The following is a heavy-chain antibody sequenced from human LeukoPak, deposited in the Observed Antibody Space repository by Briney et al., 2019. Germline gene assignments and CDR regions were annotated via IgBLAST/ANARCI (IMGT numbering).Heavy chain of an antibody. Sequence: PGGSLRLSCAASGFTFSNYGMHWVRQDPGKGLEWVAVLAHDGSVAYYADWVKGRFTISRDNSRNTLYLQMNSLRAEDTAVYYCARDYRYSGGYHKSSFDYWGQGTLVTVSS. D-gene: IGHD1-26*01. V-gene: IGHV3-30*03. CDR1: GFTFSNYG. CDR3: ARDYRYSGGYHKSSFDY. CDR2: LAHDGSVA. J-gene: IGHJ4*02.